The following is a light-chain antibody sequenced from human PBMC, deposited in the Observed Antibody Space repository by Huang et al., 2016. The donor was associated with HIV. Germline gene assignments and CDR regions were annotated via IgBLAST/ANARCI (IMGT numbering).Light chain of an antibody. J-gene: IGKJ2*01. Sequence: EIVLTQSPGTLSLSPGERAPLSCRASQSVSSDVAWYQQKPGQAPRLLIYGASTRATGIPDRFSGSGSGTDFTLTISRLEPEDFAVYYCQQSDTSPQTFGQGTKLEIK. CDR1: QSVSSD. V-gene: IGKV3-20*01. CDR3: QQSDTSPQT. CDR2: GAS.